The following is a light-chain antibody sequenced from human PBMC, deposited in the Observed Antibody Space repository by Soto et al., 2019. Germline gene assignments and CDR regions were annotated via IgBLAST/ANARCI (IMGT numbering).Light chain of an antibody. CDR1: QSTSSY. CDR2: AAS. V-gene: IGKV1-39*01. Sequence: DIQMTQSPASLSSSVIDRVTITCRASQSTSSYLNWYQQKPGKAPKLLIYAASSLQSGVPSRFSGSGSGTDFTLTVSSLQPEDFATYFCQQSYSTPRTFGQGTKVDIK. CDR3: QQSYSTPRT. J-gene: IGKJ1*01.